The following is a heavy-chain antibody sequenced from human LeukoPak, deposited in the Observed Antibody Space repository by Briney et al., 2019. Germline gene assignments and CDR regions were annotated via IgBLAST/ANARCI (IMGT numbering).Heavy chain of an antibody. J-gene: IGHJ5*02. CDR3: AKSGEITIFGVVANNWFDP. V-gene: IGHV3-23*01. D-gene: IGHD3-3*01. CDR2: ISGSGGST. CDR1: GFTFSSYA. Sequence: SGGSLRLSCAASGFTFSSYAMSWVRQAPGKGLEWVSAISGSGGSTYYADSVKGRFTISRDNSKNTLYLQMNSLRAEDTAVYYCAKSGEITIFGVVANNWFDPWGQGTLVTVSS.